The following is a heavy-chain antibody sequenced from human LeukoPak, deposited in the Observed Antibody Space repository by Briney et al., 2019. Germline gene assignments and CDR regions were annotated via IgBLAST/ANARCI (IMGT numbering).Heavy chain of an antibody. D-gene: IGHD5-12*01. CDR1: GFTFSSYA. Sequence: PGGSLRLSCAASGFTFSSYAMHWVRQAPGRGLEWVAVISYDGRNKYYADSVKGRFTISRDNSKNTLYLQMNSLRAEDTAVYYCARVLATITRPFDYWGQGTLVTVSS. CDR3: ARVLATITRPFDY. J-gene: IGHJ4*02. CDR2: ISYDGRNK. V-gene: IGHV3-30*04.